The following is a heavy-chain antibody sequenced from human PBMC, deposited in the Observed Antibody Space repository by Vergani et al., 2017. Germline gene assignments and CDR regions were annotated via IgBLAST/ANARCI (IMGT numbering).Heavy chain of an antibody. CDR2: IYHSGST. J-gene: IGHJ4*02. D-gene: IGHD3-16*02. V-gene: IGHV4-38-2*02. Sequence: QVQLQESGPGLVKPSETLSLTCTVSGYSISSGYYWGWIRQPPGKGLEWIGSIYHSGSTYYNPSLKSRVTISVDTSKNQFSLKLSSVTAADTAVYYCAGVNYYDVWGSYRFDYWGQGTLVTVSS. CDR3: AGVNYYDVWGSYRFDY. CDR1: GYSISSGYY.